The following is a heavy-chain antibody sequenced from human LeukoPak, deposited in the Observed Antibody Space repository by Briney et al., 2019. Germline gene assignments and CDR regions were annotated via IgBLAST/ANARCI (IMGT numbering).Heavy chain of an antibody. V-gene: IGHV4-59*01. CDR1: GGSISSYY. Sequence: SETLSLTCTVSGGSISSYYWSWIRQPPGKGLEWIGYIYYSGSTNYNPSLKSRVTISVDTSKNQFSLKLSSVTAEDTAVYYCARAKVYCSSTSCPQHWFDPWGQGTLVAVSS. CDR3: ARAKVYCSSTSCPQHWFDP. CDR2: IYYSGST. D-gene: IGHD2-2*01. J-gene: IGHJ5*02.